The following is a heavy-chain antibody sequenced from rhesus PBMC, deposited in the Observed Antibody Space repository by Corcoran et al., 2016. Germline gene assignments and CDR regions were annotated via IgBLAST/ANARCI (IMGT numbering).Heavy chain of an antibody. J-gene: IGHJ4*01. V-gene: IGHV3-37*01. Sequence: EVQLVESGGGLVQPGGSLRLSCAASGFTFSDHYLDWVRQAPGKGLEWVSSFSGSSSSTYYPDSVKGRFTISRDNAKNTLYLQMNSPRAEDTAVYYCAREDSYSYFDYWGQGVLVTVSS. CDR2: FSGSSSST. CDR1: GFTFSDHY. D-gene: IGHD5-36*02. CDR3: AREDSYSYFDY.